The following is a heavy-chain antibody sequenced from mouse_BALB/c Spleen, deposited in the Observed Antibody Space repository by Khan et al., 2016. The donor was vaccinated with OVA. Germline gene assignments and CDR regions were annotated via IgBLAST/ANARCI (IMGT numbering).Heavy chain of an antibody. CDR2: ILPGSGSR. D-gene: IGHD1-1*01. CDR3: ARVNYGSRDYFDY. Sequence: VQLQQSGAELMKPGASVKISCKATGYTFSSYWLEWVKQRPGHGLEWIGEILPGSGSRNYNEKFKGKATFTADISSKTTYMQLSSLTSEDSAVSYCARVNYGSRDYFDYWGQGTTLTVSS. CDR1: GYTFSSYW. V-gene: IGHV1-9*01. J-gene: IGHJ2*01.